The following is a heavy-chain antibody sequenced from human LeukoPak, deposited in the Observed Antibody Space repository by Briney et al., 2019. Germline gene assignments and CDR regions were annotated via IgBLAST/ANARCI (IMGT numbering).Heavy chain of an antibody. CDR3: ARDGYYDYVWGSYRTGGYFDY. J-gene: IGHJ4*02. CDR2: INQSGST. CDR1: GGSFSGYY. V-gene: IGHV4-34*01. Sequence: KPSETLSLTCAVYGGSFSGYYWSWIRQPPGKGLEWIGEINQSGSTNYNSSLKSRVTISVDTSKSQLSLKLNSVTAADTAVYYCARDGYYDYVWGSYRTGGYFDYWGQGTLVTVSS. D-gene: IGHD3-16*02.